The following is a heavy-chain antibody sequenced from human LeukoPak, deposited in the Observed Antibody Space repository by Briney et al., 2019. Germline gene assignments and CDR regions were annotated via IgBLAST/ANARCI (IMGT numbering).Heavy chain of an antibody. CDR3: ARVMVAATHPDY. CDR2: TVVGSGNT. J-gene: IGHJ4*02. Sequence: GTSVKVSCKASGFTFTSSAMQWVRQARGQRLEWIAWTVVGSGNTNYAQKFQERVTITRDMSTSTAYMELSSLRSEDTAVYYCARVMVAATHPDYWGQGTLVTVSS. D-gene: IGHD2-15*01. CDR1: GFTFTSSA. V-gene: IGHV1-58*02.